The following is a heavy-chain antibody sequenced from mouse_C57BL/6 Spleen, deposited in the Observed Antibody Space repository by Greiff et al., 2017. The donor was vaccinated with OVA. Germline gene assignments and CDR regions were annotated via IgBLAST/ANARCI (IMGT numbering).Heavy chain of an antibody. J-gene: IGHJ3*01. CDR2: IWGGGST. CDR1: GFSLTSSG. Sequence: VKLMESGPGLVAPSQRLSITCTVSGFSLTSSGVDWVRQPPGKGLESLGVIWGGGSTNNKSALMSRLNISKDNSKNQVFLKMNSLQTDDTAMYYYAKHGGTPFAYWGQGTLVTVSA. CDR3: AKHGGTPFAY. D-gene: IGHD3-3*01. V-gene: IGHV2-9*01.